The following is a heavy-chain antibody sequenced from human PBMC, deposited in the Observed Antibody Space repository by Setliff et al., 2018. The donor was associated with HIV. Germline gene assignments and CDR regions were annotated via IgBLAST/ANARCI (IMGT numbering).Heavy chain of an antibody. V-gene: IGHV4-30-4*01. D-gene: IGHD1-1*01. J-gene: IGHJ3*01. CDR2: VYWSGTT. Sequence: PSETLSLTCIVSGDSIRGGDFYWTWIRQSPGKGLEWIGYVYWSGTTHYNPSLNGRVTISVDTSENQFSLNLDSLTAADSAVYYCARTTRHDGAAYDAFDLCGQGTLVTVSS. CDR1: GDSIRGGDFY. CDR3: ARTTRHDGAAYDAFDL.